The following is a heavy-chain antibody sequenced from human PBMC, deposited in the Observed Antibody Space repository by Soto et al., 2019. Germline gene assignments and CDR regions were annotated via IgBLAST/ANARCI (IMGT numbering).Heavy chain of an antibody. J-gene: IGHJ4*02. D-gene: IGHD3-22*01. Sequence: EVQLVEPGGGLVQPGGSLRLSCVVSGFTVSSNSMSWVRQAPGKGLEWVSVIYSGGSTYYAASVKGTFTISRDNPTTTLYLQLTSLRAEDTAVYYCARGGSGYYPYRFEYWCQGTLVTVSS. CDR2: IYSGGST. CDR1: GFTVSSNS. CDR3: ARGGSGYYPYRFEY. V-gene: IGHV3-66*01.